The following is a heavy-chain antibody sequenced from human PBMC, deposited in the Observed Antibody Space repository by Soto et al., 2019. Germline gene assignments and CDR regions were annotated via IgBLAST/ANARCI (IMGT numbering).Heavy chain of an antibody. CDR1: GYTFTSYG. CDR2: ISAYNGNT. V-gene: IGHV1-18*01. J-gene: IGHJ6*02. CDR3: ARKEGGYDKDGGYYYYGMDV. Sequence: ASVKVSCKASGYTFTSYGISWVRQAPGQGLEWMGWISAYNGNTNHAQKLQGRVTMTTDTSTSTAYMELRSLRSDDTAVYYCARKEGGYDKDGGYYYYGMDVWGQGTTVTVSS. D-gene: IGHD5-12*01.